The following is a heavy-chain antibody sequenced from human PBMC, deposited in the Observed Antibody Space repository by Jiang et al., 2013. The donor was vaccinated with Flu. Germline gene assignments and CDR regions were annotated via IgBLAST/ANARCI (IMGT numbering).Heavy chain of an antibody. CDR3: AAEAGEREGMFYVYYYGMDV. V-gene: IGHV3-15*01. D-gene: IGHD3-16*01. Sequence: VQLVESGGGLVKPGGSLRLSCAASGISFSDAWMTWVRQAPGRGLEWVGRIRSKEKGGTTEYAAPVKGRFSISRDDSANTVHLQMNSLKIEDTAVYYCAAEAGEREGMFYVYYYGMDVWGQGTTVTVSS. J-gene: IGHJ6*02. CDR2: IRSKEKGGTT. CDR1: GISFSDAW.